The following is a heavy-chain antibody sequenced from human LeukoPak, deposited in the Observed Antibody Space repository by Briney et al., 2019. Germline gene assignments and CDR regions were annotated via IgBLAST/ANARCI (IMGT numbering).Heavy chain of an antibody. Sequence: GGSLRLSCAASGFTFSNAWMSWVRQAPGKGLEWVGRIKSKTDGGTTDYAAPVKGRFTISRDDSKNTLYLQMNSLRAEDTAVYYCAKFGRTSCSTSCYYFDYWGQGTLVTVSS. D-gene: IGHD2-2*01. CDR2: IKSKTDGGTT. V-gene: IGHV3-15*01. CDR1: GFTFSNAW. J-gene: IGHJ4*02. CDR3: AKFGRTSCSTSCYYFDY.